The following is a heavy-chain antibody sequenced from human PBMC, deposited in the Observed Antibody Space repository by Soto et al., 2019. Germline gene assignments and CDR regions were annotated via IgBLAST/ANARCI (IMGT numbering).Heavy chain of an antibody. CDR3: GKPSTSYCGGDCSWEN. CDR2: ISESGAST. CDR1: GFTFSSYS. J-gene: IGHJ4*02. Sequence: LRLSCAASGFTFSSYSMSWVRQGPGKGLEWVSAISESGASTYYADSVKGRFTISRDNSKNTLYLQMNSLRVDDTAVYYCGKPSTSYCGGDCSWENRGQGKLGTVAS. D-gene: IGHD2-21*02. V-gene: IGHV3-23*01.